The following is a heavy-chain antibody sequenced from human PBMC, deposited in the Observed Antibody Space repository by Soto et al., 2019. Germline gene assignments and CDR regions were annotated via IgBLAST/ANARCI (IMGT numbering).Heavy chain of an antibody. CDR3: APSGLAMDALDI. D-gene: IGHD6-19*01. CDR2: TYYRSKWYN. J-gene: IGHJ3*02. Sequence: SQTLSLTCAISGDSVSSKSAAWNWIRQSPSRGLEWLGRTYYRSKWYNDYAVSVKSRITINPDTSKNQFSLQLNSVTPEDTAVYYCAPSGLAMDALDIWGQGTMVTVSS. CDR1: GDSVSSKSAA. V-gene: IGHV6-1*01.